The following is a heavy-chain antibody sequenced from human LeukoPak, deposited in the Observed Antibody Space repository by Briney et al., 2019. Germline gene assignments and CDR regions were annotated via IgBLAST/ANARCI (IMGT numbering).Heavy chain of an antibody. J-gene: IGHJ4*02. CDR2: VDPEDGET. V-gene: IGHV1-69-2*01. CDR3: ATGVDTAMAHFDY. D-gene: IGHD5-18*01. CDR1: GYTFTDYY. Sequence: ASVKVSCKVSGYTFTDYYMHWVQQAPGKGLEWMGLVDPEDGETIYAEKFQGRVTITADTSTDTAYMELSSLRSEDTAVYYCATGVDTAMAHFDYWGQGTLVTDSS.